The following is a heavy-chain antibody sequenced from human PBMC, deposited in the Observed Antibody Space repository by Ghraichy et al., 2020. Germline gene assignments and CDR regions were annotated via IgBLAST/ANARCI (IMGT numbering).Heavy chain of an antibody. J-gene: IGHJ6*02. CDR1: GFTFSSYG. Sequence: GESLNISCAASGFTFSSYGMHWVRQTPGKGLEWVAVIWYDESNKYYADSVKGRFTISRDNSKNTLYLQMNSLRAEDTAVYYCARDRITMVRGVILYYYGMDVWGQGTTVTVSS. CDR2: IWYDESNK. V-gene: IGHV3-33*01. D-gene: IGHD3-10*01. CDR3: ARDRITMVRGVILYYYGMDV.